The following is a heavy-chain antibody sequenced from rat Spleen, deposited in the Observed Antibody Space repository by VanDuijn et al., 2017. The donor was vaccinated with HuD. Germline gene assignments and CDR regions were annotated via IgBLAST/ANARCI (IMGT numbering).Heavy chain of an antibody. CDR3: ARHGGYYNGDYLMDA. D-gene: IGHD1-1*01. V-gene: IGHV5-25*01. CDR1: GLTFSNYY. CDR2: ITTGGGHT. Sequence: EVQLVESGGGLVQPGRSMKLSCAASGLTFSNYYMAWVRQAPTKGLEWVASITTGGGHTSYRDSVKGRFTISRDNAKSTLYLQMDSLRSEDTATYYCARHGGYYNGDYLMDAWGQGASVTVSS. J-gene: IGHJ4*01.